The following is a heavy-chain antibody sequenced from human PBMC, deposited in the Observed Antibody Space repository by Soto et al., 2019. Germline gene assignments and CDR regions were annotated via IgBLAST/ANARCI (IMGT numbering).Heavy chain of an antibody. CDR2: IYYRGTT. D-gene: IGHD6-13*01. J-gene: IGHJ5*01. CDR3: ARVSAGGTRWFDS. Sequence: PSETLSLTCSVSGGSISTGVWYWSWVREHPGKGLEWIGDIYYRGTTSYNPSLGSRVTISRDTSKNQVSLKVNSVTAADTAVYYCARVSAGGTRWFDSWGQGIRVTVS. V-gene: IGHV4-31*03. CDR1: GGSISTGVWY.